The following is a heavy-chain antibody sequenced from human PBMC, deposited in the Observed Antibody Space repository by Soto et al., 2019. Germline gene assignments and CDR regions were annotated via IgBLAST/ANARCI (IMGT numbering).Heavy chain of an antibody. CDR2: IYWNGIE. V-gene: IGHV2-5*01. D-gene: IGHD3-10*01. J-gene: IGHJ4*02. Sequence: QITLKESGPALVKPTQTLTLTCTFSGFSLSPSGVAVAWIRQPPGKALEWLALIYWNGIERYSPSLKSRLTITKDTSKNRVVLTVTNMDPVDTATYFCAHGDPLDFHYWGQGTLVTVSP. CDR1: GFSLSPSGVA. CDR3: AHGDPLDFHY.